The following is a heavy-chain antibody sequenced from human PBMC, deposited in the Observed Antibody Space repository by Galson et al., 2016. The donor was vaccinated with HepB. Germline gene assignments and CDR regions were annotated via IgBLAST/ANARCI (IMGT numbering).Heavy chain of an antibody. Sequence: QVQLQESGPRLVKPSETLSLTXTVSGGSINNSGCYWSWIRQHPGKGLEWIGDISYGGDPPYNPSLESRVRISLDTSQNHFSLKLTSVTVADTAFYYCASGYNYGFPLDFWGQGTLVTVSS. CDR2: ISYGGDP. CDR1: GGSINNSGCY. J-gene: IGHJ4*02. D-gene: IGHD5-18*01. CDR3: ASGYNYGFPLDF. V-gene: IGHV4-31*03.